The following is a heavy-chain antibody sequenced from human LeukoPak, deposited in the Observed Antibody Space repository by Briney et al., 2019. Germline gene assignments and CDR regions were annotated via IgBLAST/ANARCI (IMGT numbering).Heavy chain of an antibody. CDR2: ISFAGNGE. J-gene: IGHJ6*03. CDR1: GFTFSNYA. D-gene: IGHD2-2*01. CDR3: ARDLGYQLLDGYYYYMDV. Sequence: GRSLRLSCAASGFTFSNYAMHWVRQAPGKGLEWVAVISFAGNGEFYADSVKGRFAISRGNSKNTLYLQMNSLRTEDTAVYYCARDLGYQLLDGYYYYMDVWGKGTTVTVSS. V-gene: IGHV3-30*03.